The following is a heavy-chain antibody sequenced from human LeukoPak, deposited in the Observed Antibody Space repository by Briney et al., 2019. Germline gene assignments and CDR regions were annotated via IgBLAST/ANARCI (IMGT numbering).Heavy chain of an antibody. CDR1: GGSISSSYW. J-gene: IGHJ4*02. CDR2: IYHSGST. CDR3: ARRDDSSGYHKIFDY. Sequence: PSETLSLTCAVSGGSISSSYWWTWVRQPPGKGLEWIGEIYHSGSTYYNPSLKSRVTISVDTSKNQFSLKLSSVTAADTAVYFCARRDDSSGYHKIFDYWGPGTLVTVSS. V-gene: IGHV4-4*02. D-gene: IGHD3-22*01.